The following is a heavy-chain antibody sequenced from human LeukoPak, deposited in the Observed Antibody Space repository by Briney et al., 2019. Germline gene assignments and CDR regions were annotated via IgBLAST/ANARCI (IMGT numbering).Heavy chain of an antibody. CDR2: ISYDGSNK. D-gene: IGHD3-9*01. V-gene: IGHV3-30-3*01. CDR1: GFTFSSYA. Sequence: GGSLRLSCAASGFTFSSYAMHWVRQAPGKGLEWVAVISYDGSNKYYADSVEGRFTISRDNSKNTLYLQMNSLRAEDTAVYYCARGQRLRYFDWLSPIDYWGQGTLVTVSS. CDR3: ARGQRLRYFDWLSPIDY. J-gene: IGHJ4*02.